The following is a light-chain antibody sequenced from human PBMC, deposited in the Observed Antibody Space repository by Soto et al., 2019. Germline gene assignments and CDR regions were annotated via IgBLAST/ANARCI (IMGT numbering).Light chain of an antibody. CDR2: DDS. J-gene: IGLJ1*01. Sequence: QSVLTQPPSVSGAPGQRVTISCTGSSSNIGAGYDLHWYQHLPGTAPKLLIYDDSNRPSGVPDRLSGSRSGTSASLAITGLQADDEADYYCQSFDSSLSAYVFGTGTKVTVL. CDR1: SSNIGAGYD. CDR3: QSFDSSLSAYV. V-gene: IGLV1-40*01.